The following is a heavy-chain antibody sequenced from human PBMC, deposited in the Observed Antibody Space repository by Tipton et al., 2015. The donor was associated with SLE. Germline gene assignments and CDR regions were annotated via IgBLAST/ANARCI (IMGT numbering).Heavy chain of an antibody. CDR2: INESGSS. Sequence: TLSLTCTVSGGSISSSSYYWGWIRQPPGKGLEWIGEINESGSSKYNPSLKSGVTISIDTSKSQFSLKASSMTAADTAVYYCARGDYPYGMDVWGQGTTVTVS. J-gene: IGHJ6*02. CDR3: ARGDYPYGMDV. V-gene: IGHV4-39*07. CDR1: GGSISSSSYY. D-gene: IGHD4/OR15-4a*01.